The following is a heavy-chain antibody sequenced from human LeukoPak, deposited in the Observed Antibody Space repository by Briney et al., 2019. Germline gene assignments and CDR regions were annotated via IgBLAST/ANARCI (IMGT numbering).Heavy chain of an antibody. CDR2: INHSGST. J-gene: IGHJ3*02. CDR3: ARCWGAMADDAFDI. CDR1: GGSISSYY. Sequence: NASETLSLTCTVSGGSISSYYWSWIRQPPGKGLEWIGEINHSGSTNYNPSLKSRVTISVDTSKNQFSLKLSSVTAADTAVYYCARCWGAMADDAFDIWGQGTMVTVSS. V-gene: IGHV4-34*01. D-gene: IGHD3-16*01.